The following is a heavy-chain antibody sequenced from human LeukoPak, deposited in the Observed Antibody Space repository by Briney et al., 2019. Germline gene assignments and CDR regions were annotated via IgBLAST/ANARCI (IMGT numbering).Heavy chain of an antibody. D-gene: IGHD1-26*01. J-gene: IGHJ3*02. Sequence: PGGSLGLSCAASGFTFSSYAMSWVRQAPGKGLEWVSAISGSGGSTYYADSVKGRFTISRDNSKNTLYLQMNSLRAEDTAVYYCAKGAPIVGGPGDAFDIWGQGTMVTVSS. CDR1: GFTFSSYA. V-gene: IGHV3-23*01. CDR3: AKGAPIVGGPGDAFDI. CDR2: ISGSGGST.